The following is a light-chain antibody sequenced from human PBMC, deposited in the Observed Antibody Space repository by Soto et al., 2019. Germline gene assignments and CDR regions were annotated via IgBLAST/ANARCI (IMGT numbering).Light chain of an antibody. J-gene: IGLJ3*02. V-gene: IGLV8-61*01. Sequence: QTVVTQEPSFSVSPGRTVTLTCGLSSGSVSTSYYPSWYQQTPGQAPRTLIYNTNTRSSGVPDRVSGSILGNKAALTITGAQPDDESDYYCVLYMGSGIWVFGGGTKVTVL. CDR1: SGSVSTSYY. CDR3: VLYMGSGIWV. CDR2: NTN.